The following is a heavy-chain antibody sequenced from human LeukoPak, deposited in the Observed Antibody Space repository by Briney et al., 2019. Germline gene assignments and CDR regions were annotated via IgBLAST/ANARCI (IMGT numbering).Heavy chain of an antibody. V-gene: IGHV1-2*02. Sequence: ASVEVSCKASENPLTANYMPWVDQAPGQGLEWMGWINPNSGGTNYAQKFQGRVTMTRDTSISTAYMELSRLRSDDTAVYYCGSVGATNSWDYWGQGTLVTVSS. CDR3: GSVGATNSWDY. D-gene: IGHD1-26*01. J-gene: IGHJ4*02. CDR1: ENPLTANY. CDR2: INPNSGGT.